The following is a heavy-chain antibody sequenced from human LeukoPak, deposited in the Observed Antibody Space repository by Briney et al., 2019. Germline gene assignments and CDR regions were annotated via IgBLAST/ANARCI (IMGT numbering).Heavy chain of an antibody. Sequence: SETLSLTCTVSGGSISSGSYYWSWIRQPAGKGLEWIGYIYYSGSTNYNPSLKSRVTISVDTSKNQFSLKLKSVTAADTAVYYCARQVSYIAVAGPRDDAFDIWGQGTMITVSS. CDR2: IYYSGST. CDR3: ARQVSYIAVAGPRDDAFDI. J-gene: IGHJ3*02. V-gene: IGHV4-61*10. D-gene: IGHD6-19*01. CDR1: GGSISSGSYY.